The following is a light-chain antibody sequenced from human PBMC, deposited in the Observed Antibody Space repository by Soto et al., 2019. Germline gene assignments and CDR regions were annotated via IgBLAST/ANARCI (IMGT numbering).Light chain of an antibody. J-gene: IGKJ5*01. Sequence: ECMLTQSPGTLSLSPGERATLSCRASQSVRSYLAWYQQKPGQAPRLLIYDASTRATGIPDRFSGSGSGTDFTLTISRLEPEDFAVYYCQQYGSSPRTFGQGTRLEVK. CDR1: QSVRSY. CDR3: QQYGSSPRT. V-gene: IGKV3-20*01. CDR2: DAS.